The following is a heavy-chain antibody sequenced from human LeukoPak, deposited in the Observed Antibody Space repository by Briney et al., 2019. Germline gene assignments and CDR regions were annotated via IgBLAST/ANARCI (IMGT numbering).Heavy chain of an antibody. V-gene: IGHV1-2*02. CDR2: ISGNNGVT. Sequence: ASVKVSCKASGYTFTDYYYHWVRQAPGQRLEWLGWISGNNGVTNFAQEFQGRVTLTRDASISTVYMELSRLTSDDTAMYYCARGPPTAVDIDYWGQGTLLTVSS. CDR3: ARGPPTAVDIDY. D-gene: IGHD2-2*01. J-gene: IGHJ4*02. CDR1: GYTFTDYY.